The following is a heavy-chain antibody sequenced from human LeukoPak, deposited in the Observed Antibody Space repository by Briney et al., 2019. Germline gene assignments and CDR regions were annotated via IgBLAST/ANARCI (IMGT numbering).Heavy chain of an antibody. Sequence: PGGSLRLSCAASGFTFNTYAMHWVRQAPGKGLEWVAVISFDGRNKYYTDSVEGRFTISRDNSKNTLYLQMNSLREDDTAKYYCARRPLPSTLATVQLDYWGQGTLVTVSP. J-gene: IGHJ4*02. CDR3: ARRPLPSTLATVQLDY. CDR2: ISFDGRNK. V-gene: IGHV3-30*04. CDR1: GFTFNTYA. D-gene: IGHD5-12*01.